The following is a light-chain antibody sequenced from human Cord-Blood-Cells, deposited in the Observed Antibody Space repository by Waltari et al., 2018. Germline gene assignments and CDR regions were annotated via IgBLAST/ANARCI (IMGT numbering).Light chain of an antibody. CDR1: SSDVGGYNS. J-gene: IGLJ1*01. V-gene: IGLV2-11*01. CDR3: CSYAGSYTF. Sequence: QSALTQPRSVSGSPGQSVTISCPVTSSDVGGYNSVSWYQQHPGKAPKLMIYDVSKRPSGVPDRFSGSKSGNTASLTISGLQAEDEADYYCCSYAGSYTFFGTGTKVTVL. CDR2: DVS.